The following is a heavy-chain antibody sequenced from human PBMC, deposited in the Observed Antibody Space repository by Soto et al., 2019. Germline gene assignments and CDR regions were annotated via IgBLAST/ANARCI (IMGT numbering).Heavy chain of an antibody. CDR3: AATVVSSGWYDSDY. Sequence: QVQLVESGGGVVRPGRSLRLSCAASGFTFSSYAMHWVRQAPGKGLEWVAVISYDGSNKYYADSVKGRFTISRDNSKNTLYLQMNSLRAEDTAVYYCAATVVSSGWYDSDYWGQGTLVTVSS. V-gene: IGHV3-30-3*01. CDR1: GFTFSSYA. CDR2: ISYDGSNK. D-gene: IGHD6-19*01. J-gene: IGHJ4*02.